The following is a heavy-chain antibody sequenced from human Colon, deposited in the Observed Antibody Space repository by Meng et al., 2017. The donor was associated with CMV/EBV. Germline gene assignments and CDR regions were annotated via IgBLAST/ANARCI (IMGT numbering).Heavy chain of an antibody. D-gene: IGHD4-11*01. CDR1: GYTFSAYY. CDR3: VRDLKATSVTTRGLYGLDI. V-gene: IGHV1-2*02. J-gene: IGHJ6*02. CDR2: MNPNSGGT. Sequence: ASVKVSCKASGYTFSAYYVLWIRQAPGQGLECMGGMNPNSGGTMPAQKFKGRVTMTRDTSLATAYMELSRLTSDDTTVYYCVRDLKATSVTTRGLYGLDIWGQGTTVTVSS.